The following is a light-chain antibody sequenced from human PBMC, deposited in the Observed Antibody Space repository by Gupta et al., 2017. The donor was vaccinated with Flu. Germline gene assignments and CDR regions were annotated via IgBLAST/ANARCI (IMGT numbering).Light chain of an antibody. CDR2: DVS. Sequence: QSALTQPRSVSGSPGQSVTISCTGTSSDVGGYNYVSWYQQHPGKAPKLMIYDVSKRPSGVPDRFSGSKSGNTASLTISGLQAEDEADYYCCSYAGSYLWSVFGTGTKVTVL. V-gene: IGLV2-11*01. CDR3: CSYAGSYLWSV. CDR1: SSDVGGYNY. J-gene: IGLJ1*01.